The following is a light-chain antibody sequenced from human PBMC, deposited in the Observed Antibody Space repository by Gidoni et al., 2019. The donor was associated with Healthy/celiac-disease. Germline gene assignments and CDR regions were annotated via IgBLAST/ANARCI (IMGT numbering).Light chain of an antibody. Sequence: DIQLTPSPSSLSASVGDRVTITCQASQDISNYLNWYQQKPGKAPKLLIYDASNLETGVPSRCSGSGSGTDFTFTISSLQPEDIATYYCQQYDNLPLTFXGXTKVEIK. CDR1: QDISNY. J-gene: IGKJ4*01. CDR2: DAS. CDR3: QQYDNLPLT. V-gene: IGKV1-33*01.